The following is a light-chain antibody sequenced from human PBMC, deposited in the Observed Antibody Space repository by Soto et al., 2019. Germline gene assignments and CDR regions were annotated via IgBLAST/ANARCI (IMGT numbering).Light chain of an antibody. CDR2: GAS. Sequence: EIVLTQSPGTLSLSPGERATLSCRASQSVSSSYLAWYQQKPGQAPRLLIYGASSRATGIPDRFSGSGSGTDFTLTISCLQSEDFATYYCQQYYSYPLTFGQGTKVDIK. V-gene: IGKV3-20*01. J-gene: IGKJ1*01. CDR1: QSVSSSY. CDR3: QQYYSYPLT.